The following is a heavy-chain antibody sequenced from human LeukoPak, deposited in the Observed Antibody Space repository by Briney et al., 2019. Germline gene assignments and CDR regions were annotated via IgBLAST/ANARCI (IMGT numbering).Heavy chain of an antibody. CDR2: ITNGGSTI. CDR3: ARSIGLTGGGVDV. D-gene: IGHD3-9*01. Sequence: GGSLRLSCAASGFTFSDYNMNWVRQAPGKGLEWVSYITNGGSTIHHADSVKGRFTLSRDNAKKTLYLQMNTLRAEDTAVYYCARSIGLTGGGVDVRGQGTTVTVSS. J-gene: IGHJ6*02. CDR1: GFTFSDYN. V-gene: IGHV3-11*01.